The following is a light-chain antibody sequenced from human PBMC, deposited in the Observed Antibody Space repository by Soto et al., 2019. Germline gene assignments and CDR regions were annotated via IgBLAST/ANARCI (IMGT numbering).Light chain of an antibody. Sequence: DLQITHSPSTRTAPVGHRVPIPSQSCQSSSSWLAWYQQKPGTAPKLLIYKASTLESGVPSRFSGVRSATEFTLSVSSLQPDDFATYYCQQYNDSFPYTFGQGTKVDIK. J-gene: IGKJ2*01. CDR2: KAS. CDR3: QQYNDSFPYT. CDR1: QSSSSW. V-gene: IGKV1-5*03.